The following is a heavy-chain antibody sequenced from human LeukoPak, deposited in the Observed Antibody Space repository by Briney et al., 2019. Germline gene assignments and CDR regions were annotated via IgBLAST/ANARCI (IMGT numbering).Heavy chain of an antibody. CDR2: ISSSSSTI. CDR3: ARIPTLLWFGATDVDI. J-gene: IGHJ3*02. D-gene: IGHD3-10*01. V-gene: IGHV3-48*04. CDR1: GFTFSSYS. Sequence: PGGSLGLSCAASGFTFSSYSMNWVRQAPGKGLEWVSYISSSSSTIYYADSVKGRFTISRDNAKNSLYLQMNSLRAEDTAVYYCARIPTLLWFGATDVDIWGQGTMVTVSS.